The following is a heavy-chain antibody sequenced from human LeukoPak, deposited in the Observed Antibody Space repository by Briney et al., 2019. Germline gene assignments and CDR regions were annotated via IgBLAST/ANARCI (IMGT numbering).Heavy chain of an antibody. CDR2: ISGSGGST. CDR1: GFTFSSYA. Sequence: GGSLRLSCAASGFTFSSYAMSWVRQAPGKGLEWVSAISGSGGSTYYADSVKGRFTISRDNSKNTLYLQMNSLRAEDTAVYYCAKALRIVGATYTFDYWGQGTLVTVSS. CDR3: AKALRIVGATYTFDY. V-gene: IGHV3-23*01. J-gene: IGHJ4*02. D-gene: IGHD1-26*01.